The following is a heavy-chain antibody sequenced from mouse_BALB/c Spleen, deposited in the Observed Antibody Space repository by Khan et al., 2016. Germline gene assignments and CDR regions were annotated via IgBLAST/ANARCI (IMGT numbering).Heavy chain of an antibody. J-gene: IGHJ4*01. Sequence: QIQLVQSGPELKKPGETVKISCKASGYTFTNYGMNWVKQAPGKGLKWMGRINTYTGEPTYADDFKGRFAFSLETSASTVYLQINNLKNEDMATYFCARQYYSNHAMDYWGQGTSVTVSS. CDR2: INTYTGEP. CDR1: GYTFTNYG. D-gene: IGHD2-5*01. V-gene: IGHV9-1*02. CDR3: ARQYYSNHAMDY.